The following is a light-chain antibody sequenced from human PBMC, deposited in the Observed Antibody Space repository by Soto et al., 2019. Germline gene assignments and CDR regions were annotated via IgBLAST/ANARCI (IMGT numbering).Light chain of an antibody. CDR3: QQYGRSPP. CDR2: GAS. V-gene: IGKV3-20*01. J-gene: IGKJ5*01. Sequence: ENLLTQSPDTLSLSAGERSTLFCRASEIINSGYLAWYQQKPGRAPRLLIYGASKRATGIPDRFSGSESGTDFTLTINSLEPEDSAVYYCQQYGRSPPFGQGKRREI. CDR1: EIINSGY.